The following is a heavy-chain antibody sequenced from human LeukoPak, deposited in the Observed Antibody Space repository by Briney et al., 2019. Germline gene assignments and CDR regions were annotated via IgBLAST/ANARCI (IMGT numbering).Heavy chain of an antibody. D-gene: IGHD6-13*01. CDR3: ARAGYSSSWYNWFDP. V-gene: IGHV1-69*05. CDR2: IIPIFGTA. J-gene: IGHJ5*02. Sequence: VASVKVSCKASGGTFSSYAISWVPQAPGQGLEWMGGIIPIFGTANYAQKFQGRVTITTDESTSTAYMELSSLRSEDTAVYYCARAGYSSSWYNWFDPWGQGTLVTVSS. CDR1: GGTFSSYA.